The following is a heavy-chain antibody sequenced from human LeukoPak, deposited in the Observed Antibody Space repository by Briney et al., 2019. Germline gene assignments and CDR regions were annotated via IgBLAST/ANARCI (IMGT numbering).Heavy chain of an antibody. V-gene: IGHV4-59*01. CDR3: ARLPRITIFGVVRGGPFDP. D-gene: IGHD3-3*01. CDR1: GGSISSYY. CDR2: IYYSGST. J-gene: IGHJ5*02. Sequence: PSETLSLTCTVSGGSISSYYWSWIRQPPGKGLEWIGYIYYSGSTNYNPSLKSRVTISVDTSKNQFSLKLSSVTAADTAVDYCARLPRITIFGVVRGGPFDPWGQGTLVTVSS.